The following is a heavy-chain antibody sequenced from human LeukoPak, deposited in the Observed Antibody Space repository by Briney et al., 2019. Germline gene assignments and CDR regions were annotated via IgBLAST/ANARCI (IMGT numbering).Heavy chain of an antibody. Sequence: GRSLRLSCAASGFTFSSYAMHWVRQAPGKGLEWVSVIYSGGSTYYADSVKGRFTISRDNSKNTLYLQMNSLRAEDTAVYYCARGAPIQQQYYYVSSGAPFFAFDIWGQGTMVTVSS. J-gene: IGHJ3*02. D-gene: IGHD3-22*01. V-gene: IGHV3-53*01. CDR3: ARGAPIQQQYYYVSSGAPFFAFDI. CDR1: GFTFSSYA. CDR2: IYSGGST.